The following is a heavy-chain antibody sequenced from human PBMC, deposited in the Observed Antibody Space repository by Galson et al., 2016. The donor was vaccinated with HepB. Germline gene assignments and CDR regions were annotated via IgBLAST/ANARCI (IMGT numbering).Heavy chain of an antibody. D-gene: IGHD3-16*01. CDR2: TTRSADAT. Sequence: SLSLCCAASGFSFSNSGMSWVRQAAATGLEWVSGTTRSADATHYADFVKGRFTISRDNSKNTLYLYMNNLTAGDTAIYYCGKHGGFDYWGQGALVTVSS. J-gene: IGHJ4*02. CDR1: GFSFSNSG. V-gene: IGHV3-23*01. CDR3: GKHGGFDY.